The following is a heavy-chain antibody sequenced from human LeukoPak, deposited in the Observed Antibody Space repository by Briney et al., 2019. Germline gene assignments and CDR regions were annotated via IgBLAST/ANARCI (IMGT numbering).Heavy chain of an antibody. CDR1: GYTFTSYG. CDR2: ISGYNGNT. Sequence: ASVKVSCKGSGYTFTSYGISWVRQAPGQGLEWMGWISGYNGNTNYAQKLQGRVTMTTDTSTSTAYMELRSLRSDDTAVYYCARVLVPAGGGVVDYWGQGTLVTVSS. J-gene: IGHJ4*02. V-gene: IGHV1-18*01. D-gene: IGHD3-16*01. CDR3: ARVLVPAGGGVVDY.